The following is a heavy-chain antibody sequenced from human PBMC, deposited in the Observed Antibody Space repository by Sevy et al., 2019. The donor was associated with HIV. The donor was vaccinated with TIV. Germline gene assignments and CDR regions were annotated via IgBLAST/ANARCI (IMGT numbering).Heavy chain of an antibody. Sequence: GGSLRLSCAASGFTFSSYGMHWVRQAPGKGVEWVALIWFNGSNKYYADSVKGRFTISRDNSKNTLYLQMNSLRAEDTAVYYCAKQISYQGYFDYWGQGTLVTVSS. CDR3: AKQISYQGYFDY. J-gene: IGHJ4*02. D-gene: IGHD3-16*02. CDR2: IWFNGSNK. V-gene: IGHV3-33*06. CDR1: GFTFSSYG.